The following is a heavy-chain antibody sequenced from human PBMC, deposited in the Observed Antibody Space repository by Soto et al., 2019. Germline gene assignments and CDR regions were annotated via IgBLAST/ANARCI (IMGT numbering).Heavy chain of an antibody. Sequence: GDSLIIAPTGSVYSFSSYWIGWARQRPVKGLECMCIIYPSHSDTRYSPSFQGQVTISADKSITTAYLQWSSLRASDTAMYYCEMGEYFWSGFRKWESDYWAQGTLVPVSS. CDR1: VYSFSSYW. D-gene: IGHD3-3*01. CDR3: EMGEYFWSGFRKWESDY. CDR2: IYPSHSDT. J-gene: IGHJ4*02. V-gene: IGHV5-51*01.